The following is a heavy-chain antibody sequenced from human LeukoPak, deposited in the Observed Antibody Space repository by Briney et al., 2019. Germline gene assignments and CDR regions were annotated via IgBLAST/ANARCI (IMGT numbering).Heavy chain of an antibody. V-gene: IGHV5-51*01. J-gene: IGHJ4*02. Sequence: GESLKISCKGSGYSINNYWIGWVRQMPGKGLEWMGIIFPGDSDTRYSPSFQGQVTISADKSINTAYLQWTSLKASDTAMYYCARPYGSQGRIDYWGQGTLVTVSS. CDR3: ARPYGSQGRIDY. CDR1: GYSINNYW. D-gene: IGHD4-17*01. CDR2: IFPGDSDT.